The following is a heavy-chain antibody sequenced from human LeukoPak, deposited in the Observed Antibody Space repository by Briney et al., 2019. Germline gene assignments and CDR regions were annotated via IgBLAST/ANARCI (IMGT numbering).Heavy chain of an antibody. CDR1: GFTFSSYG. V-gene: IGHV3-33*06. Sequence: GRSLRLSCAASGFTFSSYGMHWVRQAPGKGLEGVAVIWYDGSNKYYADSVKGRFTISRDNSKNTLYLQMNSLRAEDTAVYYCAKESSSSFDPWGQGTLVTVSS. D-gene: IGHD6-6*01. J-gene: IGHJ5*02. CDR3: AKESSSSFDP. CDR2: IWYDGSNK.